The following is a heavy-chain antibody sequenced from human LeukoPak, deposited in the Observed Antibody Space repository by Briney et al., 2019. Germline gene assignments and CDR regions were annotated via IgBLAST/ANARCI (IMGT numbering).Heavy chain of an antibody. CDR2: ITGSGSTT. V-gene: IGHV3-23*01. CDR1: GFAFSNYG. Sequence: GGSLRLSCAASGFAFSNYGMNWVRQAPGKGLEWVSGITGSGSTTYYADSVKGRFTISRDNSKNTLYLQMNSLRAEDTAVYYCAKAPPPRNYYDSSGSQSRYFYYYMDVWGKGTTVTISS. J-gene: IGHJ6*03. D-gene: IGHD3-22*01. CDR3: AKAPPPRNYYDSSGSQSRYFYYYMDV.